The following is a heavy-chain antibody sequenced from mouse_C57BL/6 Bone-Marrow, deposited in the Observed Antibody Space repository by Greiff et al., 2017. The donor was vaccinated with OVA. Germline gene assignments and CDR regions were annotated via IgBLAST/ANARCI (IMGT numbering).Heavy chain of an antibody. CDR2: ISYDGSN. Sequence: EVQLKESGPGLVKPSQSLSLTCSVTGYSITSGYYWNWIRQFPGNKLEWMGYISYDGSNNYNPSLKNRISITRDTSKNQFFLKLNSVTTEDTATYYCARVYSNLFAYWGQGTLVTVSA. CDR3: ARVYSNLFAY. CDR1: GYSITSGYY. D-gene: IGHD2-5*01. J-gene: IGHJ3*01. V-gene: IGHV3-6*01.